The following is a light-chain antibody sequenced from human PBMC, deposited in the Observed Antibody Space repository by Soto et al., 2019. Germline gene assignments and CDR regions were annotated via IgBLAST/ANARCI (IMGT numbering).Light chain of an antibody. CDR3: QQYDNLPIT. V-gene: IGKV1-33*01. CDR1: QSISSW. Sequence: GDRVTITCRASQSISSWLAWYQQKPGKAPNLLIYDTSVLETGVPSRFSGSGSGTDFTFTISSLQPEDIGTYYCQQYDNLPITFGQGTRLEIK. CDR2: DTS. J-gene: IGKJ5*01.